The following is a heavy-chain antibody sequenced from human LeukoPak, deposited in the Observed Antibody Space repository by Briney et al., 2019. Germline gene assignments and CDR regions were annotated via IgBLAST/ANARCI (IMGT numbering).Heavy chain of an antibody. D-gene: IGHD1-1*01. J-gene: IGHJ5*02. Sequence: PGGSLRLSCAASGFTFRNFGMSWVRQAPGKGLEWVSAISGSGVITLYADSVKGRFTISRDNSKNTLYLQMNSLRVEDTAVYHCAKAWEVEYNWFDPWGQGTLVTVSS. CDR3: AKAWEVEYNWFDP. CDR2: ISGSGVIT. V-gene: IGHV3-23*01. CDR1: GFTFRNFG.